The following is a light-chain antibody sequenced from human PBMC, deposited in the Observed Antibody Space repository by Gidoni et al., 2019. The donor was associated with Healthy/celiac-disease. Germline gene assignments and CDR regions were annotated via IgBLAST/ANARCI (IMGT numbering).Light chain of an antibody. CDR2: WAS. V-gene: IGKV4-1*01. J-gene: IGKJ2*01. CDR1: QSVLYSSNNKNY. Sequence: DIVMTQSPDSLAVSLGERATINCKSSQSVLYSSNNKNYLAWYQQKPGQPPKLLIYWASTRESGVPDRFSGSGSGTDFTLTISSLQAEDVAVYSCQQYYSTPPTFXQXTKLEIK. CDR3: QQYYSTPPT.